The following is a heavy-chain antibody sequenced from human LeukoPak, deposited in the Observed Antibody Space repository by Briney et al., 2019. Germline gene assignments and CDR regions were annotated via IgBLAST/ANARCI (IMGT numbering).Heavy chain of an antibody. D-gene: IGHD4-17*01. CDR3: AKDLYGDYGGIDY. CDR1: GFTFSTYA. J-gene: IGHJ4*02. CDR2: IRGNSGST. V-gene: IGHV3-23*01. Sequence: GRSLRLSCAASGFTFSTYAMSWVRQAPGKGLEWVSVIRGNSGSTYYADSVKGRFTISRDNSRNTLYLQMNSLRAEDTAIYYCAKDLYGDYGGIDYWGQGTLVTVSS.